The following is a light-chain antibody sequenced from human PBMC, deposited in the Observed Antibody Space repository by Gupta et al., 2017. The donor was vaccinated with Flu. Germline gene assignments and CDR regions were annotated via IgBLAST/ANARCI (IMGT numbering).Light chain of an antibody. CDR2: NSD. Sequence: QSVLTQPPSESATPGESVAISCSGVSSNVGSNHVFWYQQFPEEAPKLVMSNSDQRPSGITDRFSGSKSGTSASLAISGLRSEDEADYYCAAWADSLRAGVFGGGTKLTVL. J-gene: IGLJ3*02. CDR1: SSNVGSNH. CDR3: AAWADSLRAGV. V-gene: IGLV1-47*02.